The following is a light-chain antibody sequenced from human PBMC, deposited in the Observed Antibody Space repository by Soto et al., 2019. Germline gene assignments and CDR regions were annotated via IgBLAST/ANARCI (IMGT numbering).Light chain of an antibody. V-gene: IGKV3-20*01. CDR3: QQYGSSPYT. Sequence: EFVLTQSPGTLSLSPGERATLSCRASQSISGSYIAWYQQKPGQAPRLLIFGASSRATGIPDRFSGSGSGTDFALTISRLEPEDFAVYYCQQYGSSPYTFGQGTKLEIK. CDR2: GAS. CDR1: QSISGSY. J-gene: IGKJ2*01.